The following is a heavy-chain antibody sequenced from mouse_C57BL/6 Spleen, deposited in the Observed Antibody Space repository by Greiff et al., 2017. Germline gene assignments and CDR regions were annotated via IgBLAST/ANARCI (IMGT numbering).Heavy chain of an antibody. CDR3: AREATIVEAHCAPFAY. CDR1: GYTFPSYD. CDR2: IYPRDGSP. Sequence: QVQLQQSGPAMVKPGASVKFSCKASGYTFPSYDINWVTQTPGQGLEWIGWIYPRDGSPKYNEKFKGKATLTVDTSSSTAYMELHSPTSEDAAFYFCAREATIVEAHCAPFAYWGEVTPVTVSA. V-gene: IGHV1-85*01. J-gene: IGHJ3*01. D-gene: IGHD2-12*01.